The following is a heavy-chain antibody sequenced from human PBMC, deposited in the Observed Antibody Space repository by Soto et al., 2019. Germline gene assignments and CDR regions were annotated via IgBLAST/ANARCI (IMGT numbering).Heavy chain of an antibody. CDR3: AYSTGWYRHDV. D-gene: IGHD6-19*01. CDR1: GDSISNSRW. V-gene: IGHV4-4*02. J-gene: IGHJ3*01. Sequence: QVQLQESGPGLVKPSGTLSLTCAVSGDSISNSRWWTWVRQPPGKGLEWIGDIFHSGDTNYNPSLKSRVCISVDKSQNQFSLKVSSVTAADTDVYYCAYSTGWYRHDVWGQGTLVTVSS. CDR2: IFHSGDT.